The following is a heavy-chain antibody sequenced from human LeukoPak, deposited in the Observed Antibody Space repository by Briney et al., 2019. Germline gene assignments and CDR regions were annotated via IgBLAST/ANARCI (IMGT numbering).Heavy chain of an antibody. J-gene: IGHJ5*02. V-gene: IGHV4-34*01. CDR3: ASEPGYCIGGRCYGGWFDP. D-gene: IGHD2-15*01. CDR1: GGSFSGYY. Sequence: KSSETLSLTCAVYGGSFSGYYWSWIRQPPGKGLEWIGEINPGGSTDYNPSLKSRVSISVDTSKNQLSLNLNSLTATDTAVYYCASEPGYCIGGRCYGGWFDPWGQGTLVTVSS. CDR2: INPGGST.